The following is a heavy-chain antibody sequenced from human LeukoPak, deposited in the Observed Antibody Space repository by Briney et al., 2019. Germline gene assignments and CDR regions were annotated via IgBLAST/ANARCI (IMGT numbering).Heavy chain of an antibody. D-gene: IGHD6-25*01. CDR2: LSYDGSIK. Sequence: GKSLRLSCAASGFTFSNYAMHWVRQAPGKGLEWVALLSYDGSIKYYADSVKGRFTISRDNTKNTLYLQMNSLRAEDTAVYFCASFISLAPAGTRECFDYWGQGTLVTVSS. CDR3: ASFISLAPAGTRECFDY. CDR1: GFTFSNYA. V-gene: IGHV3-30-3*01. J-gene: IGHJ4*02.